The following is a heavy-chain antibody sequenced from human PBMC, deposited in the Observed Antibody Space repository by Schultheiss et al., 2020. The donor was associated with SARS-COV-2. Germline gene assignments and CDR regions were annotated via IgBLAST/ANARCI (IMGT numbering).Heavy chain of an antibody. CDR3: AKGGIVGATPFDY. Sequence: GESLKISCAASGFTFSRYGMHWVRQAPGKGLEWVAVIWYDGSNKYYTDSVKGRFTISRDNSKNTLYLQMNSLRAEDTAVYYCAKGGIVGATPFDYWGQGTLVTVSS. D-gene: IGHD1-26*01. V-gene: IGHV3-30*02. J-gene: IGHJ4*02. CDR2: IWYDGSNK. CDR1: GFTFSRYG.